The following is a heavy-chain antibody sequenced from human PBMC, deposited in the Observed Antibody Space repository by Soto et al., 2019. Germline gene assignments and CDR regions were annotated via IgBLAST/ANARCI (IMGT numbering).Heavy chain of an antibody. D-gene: IGHD5-18*01. Sequence: EVQLLESGGGLVQPGGSLRLSCAASGFTFSSYAMSWVRQAPGKGLEWVSAISGSGGSTYYADSVKGRFTISRDNSKNTLYLQMNSLRAEDTAVYYCAKDYTAMVKRTNTNWFDPWGQGTLVTVSS. J-gene: IGHJ5*02. CDR1: GFTFSSYA. V-gene: IGHV3-23*01. CDR3: AKDYTAMVKRTNTNWFDP. CDR2: ISGSGGST.